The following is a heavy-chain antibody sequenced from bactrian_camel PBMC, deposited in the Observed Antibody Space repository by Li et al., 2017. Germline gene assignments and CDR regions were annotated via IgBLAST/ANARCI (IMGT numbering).Heavy chain of an antibody. CDR1: GFTFSNYD. V-gene: IGHV3S40*01. CDR3: AADRGLRIGYAPPQYY. J-gene: IGHJ4*01. CDR2: INSASTST. Sequence: VQLVESGGGSVESGGSLRLSCTASGFTFSNYDMTWVRQAPGKGLEWVSAINSASTSTYYADSVKGRFTISRDNARNTLYLQMNSLEPEDTAVYYCAADRGLRIGYAPPQYYWGQGTQVTVS. D-gene: IGHD5*01.